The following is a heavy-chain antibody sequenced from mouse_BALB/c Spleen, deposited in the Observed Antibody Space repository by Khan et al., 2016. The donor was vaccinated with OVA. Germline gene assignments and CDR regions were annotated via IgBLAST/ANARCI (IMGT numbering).Heavy chain of an antibody. CDR1: GYSITSGYF. CDR3: ARGGNSGTAGCTY. CDR2: IRYDGDS. Sequence: EVKLEESGPGLVKPSQSLSLTCSVTGYSITSGYFWNWIRQFPGNKLEWMGYIRYDGDSNYNPSLKNRISITRDTSKNPFFLQLNSLIPEHTATYCCARGGNSGTAGCTYWGKGTRVTVSA. V-gene: IGHV3-6*02. D-gene: IGHD3-1*01. J-gene: IGHJ3*01.